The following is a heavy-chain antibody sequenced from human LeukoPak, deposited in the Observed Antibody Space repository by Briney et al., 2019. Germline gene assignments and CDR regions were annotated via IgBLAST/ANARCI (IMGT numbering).Heavy chain of an antibody. CDR1: GYTFTGYY. V-gene: IGHV1-2*06. CDR3: ARGEYSYGLGLD. D-gene: IGHD5-18*01. CDR2: INPNSGGT. Sequence: ASVKVSCKASGYTFTGYYMHWVRQAPGQGLEWMGRINPNSGGTNYAQKFQGRVTMTRDTSISTAYMELSRLRSDDTAVYYCARGEYSYGLGLDWGQGTPVTVSS. J-gene: IGHJ4*02.